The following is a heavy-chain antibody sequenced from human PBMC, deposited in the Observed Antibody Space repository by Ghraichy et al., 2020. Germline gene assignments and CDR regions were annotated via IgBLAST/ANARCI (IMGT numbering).Heavy chain of an antibody. CDR1: GFTFSSYG. CDR2: IWYDGSNK. Sequence: GGSLRLSCAASGFTFSSYGMHWVRQAPGKGLEWVAVIWYDGSNKYYADSVKGRFTISRDNSKNTLYLQMNSLRAEDTAVYYCARGSSGWYSGYYYYGMDVWGQGTTVTVSS. CDR3: ARGSSGWYSGYYYYGMDV. J-gene: IGHJ6*02. V-gene: IGHV3-33*01. D-gene: IGHD6-19*01.